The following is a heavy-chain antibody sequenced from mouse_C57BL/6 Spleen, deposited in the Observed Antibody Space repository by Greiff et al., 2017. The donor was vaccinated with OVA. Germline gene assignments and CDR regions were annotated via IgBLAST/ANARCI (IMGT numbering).Heavy chain of an antibody. CDR1: GYAFTNYL. CDR2: INPGSGGT. CDR3: AREKGDYYAMDY. J-gene: IGHJ4*01. V-gene: IGHV1-54*01. Sequence: QVQLQQSGAELVRPGTSVKVSCKASGYAFTNYLIEWVKQRPGQGLEWIGVINPGSGGTNYNEKFKGKATLTADKSSSTAYMQLSSLTSEDSAVYFCAREKGDYYAMDYWGQGTSVTVSS.